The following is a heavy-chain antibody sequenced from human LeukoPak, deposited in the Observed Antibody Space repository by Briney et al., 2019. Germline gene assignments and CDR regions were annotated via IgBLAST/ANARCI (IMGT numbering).Heavy chain of an antibody. CDR1: GGTFRSYA. CDR3: ARDTHYYDSSGYFGVLAFDI. Sequence: ASVKVSCKASGGTFRSYAISWVRQAPGQGLEWMGGIIPIFGTANYAQKFQGRVTITADKSTSTAYMELSSLRSEDTAVYYCARDTHYYDSSGYFGVLAFDIWGQGTMVTVSS. CDR2: IIPIFGTA. V-gene: IGHV1-69*06. J-gene: IGHJ3*02. D-gene: IGHD3-22*01.